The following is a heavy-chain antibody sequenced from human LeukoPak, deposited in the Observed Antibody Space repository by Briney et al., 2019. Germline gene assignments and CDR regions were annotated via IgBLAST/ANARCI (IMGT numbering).Heavy chain of an antibody. CDR1: GYTFTSYY. Sequence: ASVKVSCKASGYTFTSYYMHWVRQAPGQGLEWMGIINPSGGSTSYAQKFQGRVTMTRDTSTSTVYMELSSLRSEDTAVYYCARETSEDIVVVPAAHNTHYFDCWGQGTLVTVSS. CDR2: INPSGGST. CDR3: ARETSEDIVVVPAAHNTHYFDC. V-gene: IGHV1-46*01. D-gene: IGHD2-2*01. J-gene: IGHJ4*02.